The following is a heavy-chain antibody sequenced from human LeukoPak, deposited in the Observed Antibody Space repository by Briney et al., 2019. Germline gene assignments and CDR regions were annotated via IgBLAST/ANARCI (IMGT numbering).Heavy chain of an antibody. V-gene: IGHV3-30*03. D-gene: IGHD2-15*01. CDR1: GFTFSSYG. CDR2: ISYDGSNK. Sequence: GRSLRLSCAASGFTFSSYGMHWVRQAPGKGLEWVAVISYDGSNKYYADSVKGRFTISRDNSKNTLYLQMNSLRAEDTAVYYCARVLLPNPYGMDVWGKGTTVTVSS. J-gene: IGHJ6*04. CDR3: ARVLLPNPYGMDV.